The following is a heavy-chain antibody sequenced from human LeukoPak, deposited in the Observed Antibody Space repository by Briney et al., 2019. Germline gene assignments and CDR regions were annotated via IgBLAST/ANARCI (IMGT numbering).Heavy chain of an antibody. CDR2: INPSGRT. CDR3: ARAPSGVVEPPTRGDYFDF. V-gene: IGHV4-34*01. J-gene: IGHJ4*02. Sequence: PSETLSLTCAVYGGSFSGYYWSWIRQPPGKGLEWIGEINPSGRTNYNPSLKSRVTISVDTSKNQFSLKWSSVTAADTAVYYCARAPSGVVEPPTRGDYFDFWGQGTLVTVSS. D-gene: IGHD2-2*01. CDR1: GGSFSGYY.